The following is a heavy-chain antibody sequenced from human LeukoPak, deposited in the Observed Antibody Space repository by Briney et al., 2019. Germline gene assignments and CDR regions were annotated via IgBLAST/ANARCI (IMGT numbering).Heavy chain of an antibody. Sequence: GGSLRLSCAASGFTFSTYAMSWVRQAPGKGLEWVSGISGSGGSTYYADSVKGRFTISRDNSKNTLYLQMNSLRAEDTAVYYCAKVGSLGGNFDYWGQGTLVTVSS. CDR3: AKVGSLGGNFDY. V-gene: IGHV3-23*01. CDR1: GFTFSTYA. D-gene: IGHD2-15*01. CDR2: ISGSGGST. J-gene: IGHJ4*02.